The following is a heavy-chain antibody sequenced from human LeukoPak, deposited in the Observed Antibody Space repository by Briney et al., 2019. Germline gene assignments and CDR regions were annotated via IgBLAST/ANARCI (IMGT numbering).Heavy chain of an antibody. Sequence: SETLSLTCAIYGGSFSGNYWSWIRQPPGKGLEWIGEIDPSGTTNYNPSLKSRVTISGDTSKNQFSLNLTSVTAADTAVYYCAGDTDDYSYMDVWGKGTTVTVSS. CDR1: GGSFSGNY. V-gene: IGHV4-34*01. CDR3: AGDTDDYSYMDV. D-gene: IGHD3-10*01. J-gene: IGHJ6*03. CDR2: IDPSGTT.